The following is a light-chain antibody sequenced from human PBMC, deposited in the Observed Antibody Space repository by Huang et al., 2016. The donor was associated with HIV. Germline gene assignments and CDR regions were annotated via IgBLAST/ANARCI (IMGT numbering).Light chain of an antibody. CDR3: QQYNSLAWT. V-gene: IGKV1-5*03. Sequence: IQMTQSPSTLSASVGDRVTITCRASQSISSWLAWDQQKPGKAPNLLIYKASSLESGVPSRLSGSGSGTEFTLTSSSLQPDDFATYYCQQYNSLAWTFGQGTKVEIK. J-gene: IGKJ1*01. CDR2: KAS. CDR1: QSISSW.